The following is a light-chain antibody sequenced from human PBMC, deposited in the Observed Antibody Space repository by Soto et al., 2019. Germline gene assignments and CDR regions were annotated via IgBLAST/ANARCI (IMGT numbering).Light chain of an antibody. CDR2: GAS. CDR3: QQFGSSPFT. Sequence: EIVLTQSPGNLSLSPGERATLSCRASQSVSSDYLAWYQQKPGHAPRLLIYGASSRATGIPDRFSGSGSGTAFALSISRLEPEDFAVYYWQQFGSSPFTFGGGTKVEIK. V-gene: IGKV3-20*01. J-gene: IGKJ4*01. CDR1: QSVSSDY.